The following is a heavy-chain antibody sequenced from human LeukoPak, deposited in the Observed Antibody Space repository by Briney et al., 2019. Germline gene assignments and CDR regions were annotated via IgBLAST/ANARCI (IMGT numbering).Heavy chain of an antibody. D-gene: IGHD7-27*01. CDR1: GFTFDDYA. CDR2: ISWNSGSI. CDR3: AKMGT. Sequence: GRSLRLSCAASGFTFDDYAMHWVRQAPGKGLEWVSVISWNSGSIGYADSVKGRFTISRDNAKNSLYLQMNSLRAEDTALYYCAKMGTWGQGTLVTVSS. V-gene: IGHV3-9*01. J-gene: IGHJ5*02.